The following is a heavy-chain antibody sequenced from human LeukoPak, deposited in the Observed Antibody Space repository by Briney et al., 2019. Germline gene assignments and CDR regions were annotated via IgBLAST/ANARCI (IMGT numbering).Heavy chain of an antibody. V-gene: IGHV3-74*01. Sequence: GGSLRLSCAASGFTLSSYWMHWVRQAPGKGLVWVSRINSDGSRTSYADSVKGRFTMSRDNAKNTLYLQMNSLRAEDTAVYYCAGDHGSDDAFDIWGQGTMVTVSS. CDR1: GFTLSSYW. CDR2: INSDGSRT. J-gene: IGHJ3*02. CDR3: AGDHGSDDAFDI.